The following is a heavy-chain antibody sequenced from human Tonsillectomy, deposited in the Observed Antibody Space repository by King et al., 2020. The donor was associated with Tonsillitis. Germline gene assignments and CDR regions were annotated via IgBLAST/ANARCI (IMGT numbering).Heavy chain of an antibody. V-gene: IGHV3-49*03. J-gene: IGHJ5*02. D-gene: IGHD3-3*01. CDR2: IRSKAYGGTT. Sequence: VQLVESGGGLVQPGRSLRLSCTASGFTFGDYAMSWFRQAPGKGLEWVGFIRSKAYGGTTEYAASVKGRFTISRDDSKSIAYLQMNSLKTEDTAVYYCTRDSQYYDFWSGYSNWFDPWGQGTLVTVSS. CDR3: TRDSQYYDFWSGYSNWFDP. CDR1: GFTFGDYA.